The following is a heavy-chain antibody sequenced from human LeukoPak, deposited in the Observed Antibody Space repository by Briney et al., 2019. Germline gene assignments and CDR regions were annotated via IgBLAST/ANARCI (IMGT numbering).Heavy chain of an antibody. CDR1: GFTFSSYS. D-gene: IGHD4-17*01. CDR3: ARDYGDSPIGDAFDI. V-gene: IGHV3-21*01. Sequence: GGSLRLSCAASGFTFSSYSMNWVRQAPGKGLEWVSSINSSSSYIYYADSVKGRFTISRDNAKNSLYLQMNSLRAEDTAVYYCARDYGDSPIGDAFDIWGQGTMVTVSS. J-gene: IGHJ3*02. CDR2: INSSSSYI.